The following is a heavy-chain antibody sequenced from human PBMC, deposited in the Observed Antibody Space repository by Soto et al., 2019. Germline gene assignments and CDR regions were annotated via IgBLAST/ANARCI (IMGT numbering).Heavy chain of an antibody. Sequence: QVQLQESGPGLVKPSETLSLTCTVSGGTISSWYWSWIRQPPGKGLEWIGYIYYSGSTNCNPSLRSGVTRSVHTSKTQCSLKLSSVTAADTAVYYCARRYGSAIAYWGQGTLVTVSS. CDR3: ARRYGSAIAY. V-gene: IGHV4-59*08. J-gene: IGHJ4*02. CDR1: GGTISSWY. CDR2: IYYSGST. D-gene: IGHD1-26*01.